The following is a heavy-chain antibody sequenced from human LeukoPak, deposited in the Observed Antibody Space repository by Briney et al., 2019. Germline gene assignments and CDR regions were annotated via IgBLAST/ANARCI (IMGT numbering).Heavy chain of an antibody. CDR1: GGSISSGSYY. CDR2: IYTSGST. CDR3: ARLVLNYYYYMDV. Sequence: SETLSLTCTVSGGSISSGSYYLSWIRQPAGKGLEWIGRIYTSGSTNYNPSLKSRVTISVDTSKNQFSLKLSSVTAADTAVYYCARLVLNYYYYMDVWGKGTTVTVSS. J-gene: IGHJ6*03. V-gene: IGHV4-61*02. D-gene: IGHD6-13*01.